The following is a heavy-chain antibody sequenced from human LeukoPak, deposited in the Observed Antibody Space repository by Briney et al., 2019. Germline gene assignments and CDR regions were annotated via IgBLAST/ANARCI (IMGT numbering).Heavy chain of an antibody. CDR3: AREAVYSGYDFGDYYYYGMDV. CDR1: GFTFSDYY. D-gene: IGHD5-12*01. J-gene: IGHJ6*02. CDR2: ISSSGSTI. V-gene: IGHV3-11*01. Sequence: GGSLRLSCAASGFTFSDYYMSWIRQAPGKGLEWVSYISSSGSTIYYAGSVKGRFTISRDNAKNSLYLQMNSLRAEDTAVYYCAREAVYSGYDFGDYYYYGMDVWGQGTTVTVSS.